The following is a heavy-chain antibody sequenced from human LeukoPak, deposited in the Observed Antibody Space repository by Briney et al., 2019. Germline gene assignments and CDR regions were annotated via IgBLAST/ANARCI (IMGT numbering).Heavy chain of an antibody. D-gene: IGHD1-26*01. Sequence: ASVKLSCKASGYTFTGYYMHWVRQAPGQGLELMGWINPNSGGTNYAQKFQGRVTMTRDTSISTAYMELSRLRSDDTAVYYCARDLVGAIEGLDYWGQGTLVTVSS. V-gene: IGHV1-2*02. CDR3: ARDLVGAIEGLDY. CDR1: GYTFTGYY. CDR2: INPNSGGT. J-gene: IGHJ4*02.